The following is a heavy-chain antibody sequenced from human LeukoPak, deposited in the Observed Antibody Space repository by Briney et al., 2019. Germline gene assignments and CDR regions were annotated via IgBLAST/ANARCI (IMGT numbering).Heavy chain of an antibody. J-gene: IGHJ6*02. V-gene: IGHV4-31*03. CDR3: ARDRHFDWPGPYGMDV. CDR2: IYYSGST. D-gene: IGHD3-9*01. Sequence: PSETLSLTCTVSGGSISSGGYYWSWIRQHPGKGLEWIGYIYYSGSTYYNPSLKSRVTISVDTSKNQFSLKLSSVTAADTAVYYCARDRHFDWPGPYGMDVWGQGTTVTVSS. CDR1: GGSISSGGYY.